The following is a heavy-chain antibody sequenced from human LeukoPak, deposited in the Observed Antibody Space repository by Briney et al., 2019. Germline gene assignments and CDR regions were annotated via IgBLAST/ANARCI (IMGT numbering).Heavy chain of an antibody. Sequence: GGSLRLSCAASGFTFSSYAMSWVRQAPGKGLEWVSAISGSGGSTYYVDSVKGRFTISRDNSKNTLYLQMNSLRAEDTAVYYCAKDPSGYYGSGSYYSPSYFDYWGQGTLVTVSS. J-gene: IGHJ4*02. CDR1: GFTFSSYA. CDR2: ISGSGGST. V-gene: IGHV3-23*01. CDR3: AKDPSGYYGSGSYYSPSYFDY. D-gene: IGHD3-10*01.